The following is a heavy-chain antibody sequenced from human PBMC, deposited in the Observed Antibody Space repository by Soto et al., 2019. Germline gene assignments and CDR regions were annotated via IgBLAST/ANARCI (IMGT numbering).Heavy chain of an antibody. CDR3: ARQPYDSSGYYYFGIDY. V-gene: IGHV3-33*01. CDR2: IWYDGSNK. CDR1: GFTFSSYG. J-gene: IGHJ4*02. Sequence: QVQLVESGGGVVQPGRSLRLSCAASGFTFSSYGMHWVRQAPGKGLEWVAVIWYDGSNKYYADSVKGRFTISRDNSKNTLYLQMNSLRAEDTAVYYCARQPYDSSGYYYFGIDYWGQGTLVTVSS. D-gene: IGHD3-22*01.